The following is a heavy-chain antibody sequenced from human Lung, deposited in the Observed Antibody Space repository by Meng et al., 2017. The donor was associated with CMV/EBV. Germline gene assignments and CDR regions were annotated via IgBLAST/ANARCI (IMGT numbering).Heavy chain of an antibody. J-gene: IGHJ4*01. CDR1: GFTFNNYW. D-gene: IGHD2-2*02. Sequence: GGSLRLSCAASGFTFNNYWMHWVRQAPGKGLVWVSRINGDGSSTTYADSVKGRFTISRDNAKNTLYLQMNSLRAEDTAVYYCARGCTNTNCYKSDFDYWGHGTLVTVSS. CDR3: ARGCTNTNCYKSDFDY. V-gene: IGHV3-74*01. CDR2: INGDGSST.